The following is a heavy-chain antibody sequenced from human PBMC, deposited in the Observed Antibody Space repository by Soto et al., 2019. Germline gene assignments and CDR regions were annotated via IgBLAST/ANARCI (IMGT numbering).Heavy chain of an antibody. CDR1: GYTFTEYH. V-gene: IGHV1-2*02. D-gene: IGHD6-25*01. Sequence: AAVNVSRKPCGYTFTEYHLLWVRQAPGQGLEFVGGLNPRNCWGGPPQQFQDSVTVTRDKTITTVYMELSNLRSDDTAVYYCAREVGSDSLQPSYSWFGAWGQGTLVTVSS. J-gene: IGHJ5*01. CDR3: AREVGSDSLQPSYSWFGA. CDR2: LNPRNCWG.